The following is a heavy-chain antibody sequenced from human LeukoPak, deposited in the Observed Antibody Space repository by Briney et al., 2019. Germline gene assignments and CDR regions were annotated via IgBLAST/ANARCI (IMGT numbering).Heavy chain of an antibody. J-gene: IGHJ4*02. V-gene: IGHV3-23*01. CDR3: ARSRALRSSSDY. Sequence: PGGSLRLSCTVSGFSLSSYAMSWVRRAPGKGLEWVSATSSSDDGKYYADSVKGRFTISRDNSKNTLYLQMNSLRAEDTAVYYCARSRALRSSSDYWGQGTLVTVSS. D-gene: IGHD6-6*01. CDR2: TSSSDDGK. CDR1: GFSLSSYA.